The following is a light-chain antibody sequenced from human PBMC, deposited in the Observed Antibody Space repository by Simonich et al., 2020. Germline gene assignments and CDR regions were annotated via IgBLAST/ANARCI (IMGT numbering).Light chain of an antibody. J-gene: IGKJ1*01. Sequence: EIVMTQPPATLSVSPGERATLSCRASQSVRSNLAWYQQKPGQAPRLLIYGASTRATGIPARFSGSGSGTEFTLTISSMQSEDFAVYYCQQYNNWPWTFGQGTKVEIK. CDR1: QSVRSN. CDR3: QQYNNWPWT. V-gene: IGKV3-15*01. CDR2: GAS.